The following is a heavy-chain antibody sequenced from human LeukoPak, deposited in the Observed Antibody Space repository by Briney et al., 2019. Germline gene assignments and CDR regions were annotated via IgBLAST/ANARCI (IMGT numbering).Heavy chain of an antibody. J-gene: IGHJ6*03. CDR2: IKQDGSEK. D-gene: IGHD7-27*01. CDR1: GFTFSSYW. V-gene: IGHV3-7*01. CDR3: AKVGKYYYYYYMDV. Sequence: GGSLRLSCAASGFTFSSYWMSWVRQAPGKGLEWVANIKQDGSEKYYVDSVKGRFTISRDNAKNSLYLQMNSLRAEDTAVYYCAKVGKYYYYYYMDVWGKGTTVTISS.